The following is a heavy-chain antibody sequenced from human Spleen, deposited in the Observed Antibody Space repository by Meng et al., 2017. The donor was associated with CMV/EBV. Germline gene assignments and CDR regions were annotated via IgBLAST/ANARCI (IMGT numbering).Heavy chain of an antibody. CDR3: ANARFEYSSSYFDS. D-gene: IGHD6-6*01. Sequence: GESLKISCAASRFPFRSYGMHWVRQAPGKGLEWVTFIRYDGTTQYYIDSVKGRFTISRDNSKNTMYLQMNSLRAEDTALYYCANARFEYSSSYFDSWGQGTLVTVSS. CDR2: IRYDGTTQ. J-gene: IGHJ4*02. V-gene: IGHV3-30*02. CDR1: RFPFRSYG.